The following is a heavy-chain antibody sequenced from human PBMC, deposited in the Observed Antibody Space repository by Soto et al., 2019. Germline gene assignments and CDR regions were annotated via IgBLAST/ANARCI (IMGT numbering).Heavy chain of an antibody. D-gene: IGHD2-2*01. CDR3: ARDHYPDIVVVPAAIFDY. CDR1: GFTFSSYS. J-gene: IGHJ4*02. CDR2: ISSSSSYI. Sequence: EVQLVESGGGLVKPGGSLRLSCAASGFTFSSYSMNWVRQAPGKGLEWVSSISSSSSYIYYADSVKGRFTISRDNAKNSLYLQMNSLRAEDTAVYYCARDHYPDIVVVPAAIFDYWGQGTLVTVSS. V-gene: IGHV3-21*01.